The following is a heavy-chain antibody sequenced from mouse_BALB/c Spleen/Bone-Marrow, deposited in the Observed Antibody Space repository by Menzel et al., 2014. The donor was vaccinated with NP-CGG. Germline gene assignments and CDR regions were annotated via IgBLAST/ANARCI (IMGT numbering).Heavy chain of an antibody. V-gene: IGHV14-3*02. CDR1: PFNIKDSY. J-gene: IGHJ3*01. CDR2: IDPATGHT. Sequence: EVHLVESGADLVKPGASVKLSCTASPFNIKDSYIHWVKQRPEQGLEWIGRIDPATGHTKYDPKFQGKATITADTSSNTAYLQLSSLTSEDTAVYYCASYYYGRAWFAYWGQGTLVTVSA. D-gene: IGHD1-1*01. CDR3: ASYYYGRAWFAY.